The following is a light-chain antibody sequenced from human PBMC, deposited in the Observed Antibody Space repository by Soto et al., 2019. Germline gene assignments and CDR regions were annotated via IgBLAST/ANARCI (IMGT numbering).Light chain of an antibody. CDR3: SSYTASSTPVI. Sequence: QSVLTQPASVSGSPGQSITISCTGTSSDVGGYNFVSWYQQHPGKAPKLIIHEVRKRPSGISNRFSGSKSGNTASPTISGLQVADEADYYCSSYTASSTPVIFGGGTKLT. V-gene: IGLV2-14*01. CDR1: SSDVGGYNF. J-gene: IGLJ2*01. CDR2: EVR.